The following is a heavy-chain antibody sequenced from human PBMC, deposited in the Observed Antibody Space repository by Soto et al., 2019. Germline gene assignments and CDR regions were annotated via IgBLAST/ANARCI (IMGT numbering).Heavy chain of an antibody. J-gene: IGHJ6*02. Sequence: GGSLRLSCAASGFTFSSYSMNWVRQAPGKGLEWVSYISSSSSTIYYADSVKGRFTISRDNAKNSLYLQMNSLRDEDTAVYYCAREEGSSSWYVSHYYYGMDVWGQGTTVTVSS. D-gene: IGHD6-13*01. V-gene: IGHV3-48*02. CDR1: GFTFSSYS. CDR2: ISSSSSTI. CDR3: AREEGSSSWYVSHYYYGMDV.